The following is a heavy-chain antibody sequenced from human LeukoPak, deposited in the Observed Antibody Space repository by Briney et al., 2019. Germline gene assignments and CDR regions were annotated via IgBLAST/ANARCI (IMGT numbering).Heavy chain of an antibody. CDR3: AKSHLPNSYSGTYYCDY. Sequence: HPGGSLRLSCAASGFTFSSYGMHWVRQAPAKGLEWLAFIRYDETKTFYGDSVKGRFTISRGNSKNTLYLQMNSLRAEDTAVYYCAKSHLPNSYSGTYYCDYWGQGTQVTVSS. V-gene: IGHV3-30*02. D-gene: IGHD1-26*01. J-gene: IGHJ4*02. CDR1: GFTFSSYG. CDR2: IRYDETKT.